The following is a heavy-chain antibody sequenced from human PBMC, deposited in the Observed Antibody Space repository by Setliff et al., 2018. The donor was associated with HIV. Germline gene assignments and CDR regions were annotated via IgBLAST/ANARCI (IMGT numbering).Heavy chain of an antibody. CDR3: ARDQISAYSYGGEVYYYYMDV. D-gene: IGHD5-18*01. V-gene: IGHV1-69*13. CDR1: GGTFSRHA. Sequence: SVKVSCKASGGTFSRHAISWVRQAPGQGLKWMGGIIPISGTADYAQKFQGRVTITADESTSTAYMEVISLRPEDTAVYFCARDQISAYSYGGEVYYYYMDVWGKGTTVTVSS. J-gene: IGHJ6*03. CDR2: IIPISGTA.